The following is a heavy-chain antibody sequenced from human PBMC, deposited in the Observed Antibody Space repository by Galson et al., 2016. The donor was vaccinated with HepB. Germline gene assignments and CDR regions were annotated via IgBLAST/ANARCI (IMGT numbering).Heavy chain of an antibody. CDR1: TGSISSYY. CDR3: AGAGPWPPYMDV. D-gene: IGHD5-12*01. CDR2: LYHTGTI. Sequence: SETLSLTCTVSTGSISSYYWSWIRQPAGKGLEWIGRLYHTGTIYYNPSLKSRVTMSVDTSKSQVSLKLISVTAADMAVYYCAGAGPWPPYMDVWGQGTTVTVSS. V-gene: IGHV4-4*07. J-gene: IGHJ6*02.